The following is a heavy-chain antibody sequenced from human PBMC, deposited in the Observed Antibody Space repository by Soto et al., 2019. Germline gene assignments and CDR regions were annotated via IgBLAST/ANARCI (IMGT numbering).Heavy chain of an antibody. CDR3: AQRLRSYIMGRERAQDFDP. J-gene: IGHJ5*02. V-gene: IGHV2-5*02. CDR2: IYWDDDK. D-gene: IGHD3-16*01. Sequence: QITLKESGPSLVRPTQTLTLTCTFSGFSLSTTGVGVGWIRQPPGKALEWLALIYWDDDKRYSPSLKSRLTTTKDTSKNEMILTTPNMDPVDTATYFCAQRLRSYIMGRERAQDFDPWCQGTRVTVSS. CDR1: GFSLSTTGVG.